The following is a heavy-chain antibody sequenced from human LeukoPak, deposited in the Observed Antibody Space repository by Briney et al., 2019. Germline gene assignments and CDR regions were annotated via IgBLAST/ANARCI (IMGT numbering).Heavy chain of an antibody. CDR1: GGSISSSSYY. CDR3: ARDSSGYLV. Sequence: SETLSLTCTVSGGSISSSSYYWGWIRQPAGKGLEWIGRIYTSGSTNYNPSLKSRVTISVDTSKNQFSLKLSSVTAADTAVYYCARDSSGYLVWGQGTLVTVSS. D-gene: IGHD3-22*01. CDR2: IYTSGST. J-gene: IGHJ4*02. V-gene: IGHV4-61*02.